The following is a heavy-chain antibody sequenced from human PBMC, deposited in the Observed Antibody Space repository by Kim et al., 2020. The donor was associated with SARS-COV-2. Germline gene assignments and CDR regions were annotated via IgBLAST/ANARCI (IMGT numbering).Heavy chain of an antibody. J-gene: IGHJ6*02. CDR3: AREHDYSNSKNPGGYYGMDV. CDR2: IYYSGST. Sequence: SETLFLTCTVSGGSISSGGYYWSWIRQHPGKCLEWIGYIYYSGSTYYNPSLKSRVTISVDTSKNQFSLKLSSVTASDTAVYYCAREHDYSNSKNPGGYYGMDVWGQGTTVTVSS. CDR1: GGSISSGGYY. D-gene: IGHD4-4*01. V-gene: IGHV4-31*03.